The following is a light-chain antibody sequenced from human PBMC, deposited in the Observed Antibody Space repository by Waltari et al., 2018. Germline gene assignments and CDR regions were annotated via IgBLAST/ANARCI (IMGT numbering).Light chain of an antibody. Sequence: DVVMTQSPLSLPVTLGQPASISCRSRQSLVQRDGNTYLNWFQQRPGQSPRRLIYKVSNRDSGVPDRFSGSGSGTDFTLKISRVEAEDVGVYYCMQGTHYTFGQGTKLEIK. V-gene: IGKV2-30*02. CDR3: MQGTHYT. CDR2: KVS. CDR1: QSLVQRDGNTY. J-gene: IGKJ2*01.